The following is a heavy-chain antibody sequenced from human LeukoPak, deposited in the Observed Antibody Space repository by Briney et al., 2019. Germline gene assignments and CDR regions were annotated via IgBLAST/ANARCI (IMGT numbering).Heavy chain of an antibody. V-gene: IGHV3-7*01. Sequence: GGSLRLSCAASGFTFSSYEMNWVRQAPGKGLEWVANIKQDGSEKYYVDSVKGRFTISRDNAKNSLYLQMNSLRAEDTAVYYCARDQSYGDYGGLAAFDIWGQGTMVTVSS. J-gene: IGHJ3*02. CDR2: IKQDGSEK. CDR3: ARDQSYGDYGGLAAFDI. CDR1: GFTFSSYE. D-gene: IGHD4-17*01.